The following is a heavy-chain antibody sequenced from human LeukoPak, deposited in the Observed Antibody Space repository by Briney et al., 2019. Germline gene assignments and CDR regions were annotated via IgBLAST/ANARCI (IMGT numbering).Heavy chain of an antibody. CDR2: IYTSGST. V-gene: IGHV4-4*07. Sequence: SETLSLTCTVTGGSISSYYWSWIRQPAGKGLEWIGRIYTSGSTNYNPSLKSRVTMSVDTSKNQFSLKLSSVTAADTAVYYCARDSERGYYDFWSGYEYYFDYWGQGTLVTVSS. J-gene: IGHJ4*02. CDR1: GGSISSYY. CDR3: ARDSERGYYDFWSGYEYYFDY. D-gene: IGHD3-3*01.